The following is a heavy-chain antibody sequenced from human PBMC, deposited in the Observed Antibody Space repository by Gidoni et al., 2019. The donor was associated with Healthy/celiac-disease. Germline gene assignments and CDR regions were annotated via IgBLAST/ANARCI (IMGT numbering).Heavy chain of an antibody. V-gene: IGHV3-33*08. CDR3: ARGYSSGWYLTAFDI. Sequence: QVQLVESGGGVVQPGRSLRLTCAASGVTFSSYGMHWVRQAPGKGLEWVAVIWYDGSNKYYADSVKGRFTISRDNSKNTLYLQMNSLRAEDTAVYYCARGYSSGWYLTAFDIWGQGTMVTVSS. CDR1: GVTFSSYG. D-gene: IGHD6-19*01. CDR2: IWYDGSNK. J-gene: IGHJ3*02.